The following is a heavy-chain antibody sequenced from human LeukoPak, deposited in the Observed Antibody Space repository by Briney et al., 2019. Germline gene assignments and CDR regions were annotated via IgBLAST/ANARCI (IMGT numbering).Heavy chain of an antibody. CDR3: ATGSGSNWFDP. D-gene: IGHD6-19*01. Sequence: PSETLSLTCAVYGVSFSGYYWSWVRQPPGKGLEWIGEINHSGSTNYNPSLKSRVTISVDTSKNQFSLKLSSVTAADTAVYYCATGSGSNWFDPWGQGTLVTVSS. J-gene: IGHJ5*02. CDR1: GVSFSGYY. V-gene: IGHV4-34*01. CDR2: INHSGST.